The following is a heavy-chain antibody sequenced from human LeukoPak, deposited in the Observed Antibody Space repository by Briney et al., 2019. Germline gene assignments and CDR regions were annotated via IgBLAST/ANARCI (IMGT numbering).Heavy chain of an antibody. J-gene: IGHJ4*02. CDR1: GYTFTSYA. CDR3: ARDLWTSGSVDY. CDR2: INAGNGNT. V-gene: IGHV1-3*01. Sequence: ASVKVSCKASGYTFTSYAMHWVRQAPGQRLEWMGWINAGNGNTKYSQKFQGRVTITRDTSASTAYMELSSLRSEDTAVHYCARDLWTSGSVDYWGQGTLVTVSS. D-gene: IGHD3-3*01.